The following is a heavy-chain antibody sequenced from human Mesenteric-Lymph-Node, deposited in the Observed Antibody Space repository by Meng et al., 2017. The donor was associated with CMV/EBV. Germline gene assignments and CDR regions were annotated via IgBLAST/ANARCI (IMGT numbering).Heavy chain of an antibody. CDR1: GFTFSRFD. D-gene: IGHD3-22*01. CDR2: IRYDGSNK. J-gene: IGHJ3*02. V-gene: IGHV3-30*02. Sequence: GGSLRLSCAASGFTFSRFDMNWVRQAPGKGVEWVAFIRYDGSNKYYADSVKGRFTISRDNSKNTLYLQMNSLRAEDTAVYYCAKGYYYDSSGPADDAFDIWGQGTMVTVSS. CDR3: AKGYYYDSSGPADDAFDI.